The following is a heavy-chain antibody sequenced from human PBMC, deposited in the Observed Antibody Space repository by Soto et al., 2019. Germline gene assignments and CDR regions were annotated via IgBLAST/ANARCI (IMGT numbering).Heavy chain of an antibody. CDR2: INHSGST. J-gene: IGHJ4*02. CDR1: GGSFSGYY. D-gene: IGHD3-16*02. V-gene: IGHV4-34*01. CDR3: ARELRLGELSPVDY. Sequence: QVQLQQWGAGLLKPSETLSLTCAVYGGSFSGYYWSWIRQPPGKGLEWIGEINHSGSTNYNPDLKLRLTISVDTCKTQCSLKMSSVPAADTAVDYCARELRLGELSPVDYWGQGTLGTVSS.